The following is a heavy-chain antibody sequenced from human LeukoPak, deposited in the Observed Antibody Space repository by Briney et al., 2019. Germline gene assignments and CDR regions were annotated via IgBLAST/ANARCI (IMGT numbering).Heavy chain of an antibody. J-gene: IGHJ6*03. D-gene: IGHD3-3*01. CDR1: GGSISSSDYY. Sequence: SETLSLTCTVSGGSISSSDYYWGWIRQPPGKELEWIGSIYHSGSTYYNPSLKSRVTISVDTSKNQFSLKLSSVTAADTAVYYCARHGFYVYYMDVWGKGTTVTVSS. V-gene: IGHV4-39*01. CDR3: ARHGFYVYYMDV. CDR2: IYHSGST.